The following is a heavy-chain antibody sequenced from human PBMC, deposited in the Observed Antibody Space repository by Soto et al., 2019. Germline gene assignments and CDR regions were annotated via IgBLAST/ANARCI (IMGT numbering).Heavy chain of an antibody. V-gene: IGHV3-66*01. Sequence: GSLRLSCAASGFTVSSNYMSWARQAPGKGLEWVSVIYSGGSTYYADSVKGRFTISRDNSKNTLYLQMNSLRAEDTAVYYCARAIIAAAGGDFDYWGQGTLVTVS. CDR1: GFTVSSNY. D-gene: IGHD6-13*01. J-gene: IGHJ4*02. CDR2: IYSGGST. CDR3: ARAIIAAAGGDFDY.